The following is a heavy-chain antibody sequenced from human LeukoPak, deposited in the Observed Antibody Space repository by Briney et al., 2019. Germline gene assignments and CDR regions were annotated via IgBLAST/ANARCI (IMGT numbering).Heavy chain of an antibody. V-gene: IGHV3-7*05. CDR3: ARGSSGIAVRGLAWAWFDP. D-gene: IGHD3-10*01. J-gene: IGHJ5*02. CDR1: GFTFSSYW. Sequence: GGSLRLSCAASGFTFSSYWMSWVRQAPGKGLKWVANIKPDGSEKYYVDSVKGRFTISRDNAKNSLYLYMNSLRAEDTAVYYCARGSSGIAVRGLAWAWFDPWGQGTLVTVSS. CDR2: IKPDGSEK.